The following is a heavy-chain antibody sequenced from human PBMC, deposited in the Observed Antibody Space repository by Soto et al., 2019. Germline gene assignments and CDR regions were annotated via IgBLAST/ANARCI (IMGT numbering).Heavy chain of an antibody. V-gene: IGHV3-30*18. J-gene: IGHJ6*02. CDR1: GFTLTNNG. CDR2: ISSDGSSY. Sequence: CVASGFTLTNNGMHWVRQAPGQGLEWVAVISSDGSSYYYGDSVRGRFTISRDTSKNTLFLEMNSLTTADTAVYYCAKDRGLAESGTWSHYYYGMDVWGQGTSVTVSS. D-gene: IGHD1-26*01. CDR3: AKDRGLAESGTWSHYYYGMDV.